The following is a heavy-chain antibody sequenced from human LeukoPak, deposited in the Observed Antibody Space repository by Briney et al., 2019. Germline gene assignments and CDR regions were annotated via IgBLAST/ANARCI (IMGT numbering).Heavy chain of an antibody. CDR2: IYISGST. Sequence: PSQTLSLTCTVSGGSISSGSYYWSWIRQPAGKGLEWIGRIYISGSTNYNPSLKSRVTISIDTSKNQFSLKLSSVTAADTAVYYCARVPGLYYYMDVWGKGTTVTVSS. CDR1: GGSISSGSYY. V-gene: IGHV4-61*02. J-gene: IGHJ6*03. CDR3: ARVPGLYYYMDV. D-gene: IGHD1-14*01.